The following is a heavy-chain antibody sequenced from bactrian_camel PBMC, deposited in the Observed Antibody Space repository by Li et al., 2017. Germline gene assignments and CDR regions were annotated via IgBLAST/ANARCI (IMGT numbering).Heavy chain of an antibody. J-gene: IGHJ7*01. Sequence: DVQLVESGGGSVRAGETLRLSCTYRSELAFREPDMGWYRQAPGDECKLVSRINRDDSTWYADTVKGRFAISQGSDKKTVFLQMNSLKPEDTGVYYCAALINIRSGLDNPPEVVHACATGMDYWGKGTQVTVS. CDR1: ELAFREPD. D-gene: IGHD2*01. V-gene: IGHV3S66*01. CDR2: INRDDST.